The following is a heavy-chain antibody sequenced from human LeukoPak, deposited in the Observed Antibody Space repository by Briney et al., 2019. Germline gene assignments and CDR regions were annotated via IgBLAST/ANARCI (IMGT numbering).Heavy chain of an antibody. J-gene: IGHJ4*02. CDR2: IYTSGST. Sequence: SETLSLTCTVPGGSISSYYWSWIRQPAGKGLEWIGRIYTSGSTNYNPSLKSRVTMSVDTSKNQFSLKLSSVTAADTAVYYCARSPTYYYDSSGYYYYFDYWGQGTLVTVSS. D-gene: IGHD3-22*01. CDR1: GGSISSYY. V-gene: IGHV4-4*07. CDR3: ARSPTYYYDSSGYYYYFDY.